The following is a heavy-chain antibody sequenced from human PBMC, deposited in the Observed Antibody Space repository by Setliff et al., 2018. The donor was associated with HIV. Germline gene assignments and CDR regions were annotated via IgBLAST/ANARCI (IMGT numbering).Heavy chain of an antibody. Sequence: PSETLSLTCKVSGDSVNSYNYYWSWIRQHPGKGLEWIGYIYYSGSSYYNPSVRSRVIMSLDTSENHFSLKLSSVTAADTAVYYCVRNSFDYVEEEWGQGTHVTVSS. CDR3: VRNSFDYVEEE. V-gene: IGHV4-31*03. J-gene: IGHJ4*02. D-gene: IGHD3-9*01. CDR2: IYYSGSS. CDR1: GDSVNSYNYY.